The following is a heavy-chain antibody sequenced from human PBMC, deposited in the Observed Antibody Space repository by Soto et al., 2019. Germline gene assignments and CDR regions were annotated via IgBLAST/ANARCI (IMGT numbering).Heavy chain of an antibody. Sequence: LRLSCAASGFAFSSYAMHWVRQAPGKGLEWVAVISYDGSNKYYADSVKGRFTISRDNSKNTLYLQMNSLRAEDTAVYYCARVSESFWSGYYSIFDYWGQGTLVTVSS. CDR2: ISYDGSNK. V-gene: IGHV3-30-3*01. J-gene: IGHJ4*02. CDR1: GFAFSSYA. CDR3: ARVSESFWSGYYSIFDY. D-gene: IGHD3-3*01.